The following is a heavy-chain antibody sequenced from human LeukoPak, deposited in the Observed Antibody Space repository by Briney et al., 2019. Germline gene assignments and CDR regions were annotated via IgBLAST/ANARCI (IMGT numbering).Heavy chain of an antibody. V-gene: IGHV4-59*01. Sequence: SETLSLTCTVSGGSISSYYCSWMRQPPGKGLEWIGYIYYSGSTNYNPSLKSRVTISVDTSKNQFSLKLSSVTAADTAVYYCARGEVAAIPLDYWGQGTLVTVSS. J-gene: IGHJ4*02. CDR2: IYYSGST. CDR1: GGSISSYY. CDR3: ARGEVAAIPLDY. D-gene: IGHD2-21*02.